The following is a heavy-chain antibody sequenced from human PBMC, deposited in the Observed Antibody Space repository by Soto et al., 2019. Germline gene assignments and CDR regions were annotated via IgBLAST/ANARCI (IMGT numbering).Heavy chain of an antibody. D-gene: IGHD2-15*01. Sequence: GLEWMGIINPSGGSTSYAQKFQGRVTMTRDTSTSTVYMELSSLRSEDTAVYYCARALYFFFRASYGIRDCCSVSAFLLKRSSDL. CDR3: ARALYFFFRASYGIRDCCSVSAFLLKRSSDL. J-gene: IGHJ2*01. V-gene: IGHV1-46*01. CDR2: INPSGGST.